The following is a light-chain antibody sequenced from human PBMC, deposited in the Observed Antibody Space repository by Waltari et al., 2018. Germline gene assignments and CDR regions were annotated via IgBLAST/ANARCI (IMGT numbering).Light chain of an antibody. CDR1: SSDSGGYGY. CDR2: DVS. J-gene: IGLJ2*01. CDR3: SSFTSSTTGI. Sequence: SALTQPDTVSGSPGQSITLSCCRFSSDSGGYGYVSWYQQHPCKAPKVIIYDVSNRPSGVSTRFSGSKSGSSASLTISGLQAEDEADYYCSSFTSSTTGIFGGGTKLTVL. V-gene: IGLV2-14*01.